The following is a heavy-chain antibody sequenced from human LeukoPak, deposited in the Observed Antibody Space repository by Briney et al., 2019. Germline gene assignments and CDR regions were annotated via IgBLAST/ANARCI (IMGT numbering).Heavy chain of an antibody. D-gene: IGHD4-17*01. V-gene: IGHV3-11*01. Sequence: GGSLRLSCAASGFTFSDYYMSWIRQAPGKGLEWVSYISSSGSTIYYADSVKGRFTISRDNAKNSLYLQMNSLRAEDTAVYYCAGVTVTTDLDYWGQGTLVTVSS. CDR1: GFTFSDYY. CDR2: ISSSGSTI. CDR3: AGVTVTTDLDY. J-gene: IGHJ4*02.